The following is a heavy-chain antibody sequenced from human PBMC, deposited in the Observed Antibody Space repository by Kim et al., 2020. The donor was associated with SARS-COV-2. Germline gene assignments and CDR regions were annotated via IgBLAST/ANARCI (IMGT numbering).Heavy chain of an antibody. J-gene: IGHJ4*02. V-gene: IGHV3-48*02. Sequence: ESVKGRFTISRDNAKNSLFLQMNRLRDEDTALYYCAGETDEYDYGVRYVDYWGQGTLVTVPS. D-gene: IGHD3-10*01. CDR3: AGETDEYDYGVRYVDY.